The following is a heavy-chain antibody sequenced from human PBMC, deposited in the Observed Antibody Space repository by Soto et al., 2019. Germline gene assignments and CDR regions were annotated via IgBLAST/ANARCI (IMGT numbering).Heavy chain of an antibody. J-gene: IGHJ6*02. D-gene: IGHD3-3*01. CDR1: GQKVSTWHNFTIYW. CDR2: IYPGDSDT. V-gene: IGHV5-51*01. CDR3: ARLGFNSYLLSGFYQAQHYNSIDV. Sequence: GKSLKISRMVSGQKVSTWHNFTIYWIACVRQMPAEALEWLGIIYPGDSDTRYSPSFQGQVTISADKSINSFYLQSITLKVLDTATYYCARLGFNSYLLSGFYQAQHYNSIDVWGQRTTDSV.